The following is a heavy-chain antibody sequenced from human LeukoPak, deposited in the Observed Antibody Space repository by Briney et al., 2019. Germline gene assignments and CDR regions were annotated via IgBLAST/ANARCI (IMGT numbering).Heavy chain of an antibody. Sequence: QARGSLRLSCAASGFTFSSYEMNRVRQAPGKGLEWVSYISSSGSTIYYADSVKGRFTISRDNAKNSLYLQMNSLRAEDTAVYYCARTNYDSSGRGVFDYWGQGTLVTVSS. J-gene: IGHJ4*02. CDR1: GFTFSSYE. CDR2: ISSSGSTI. D-gene: IGHD3-22*01. CDR3: ARTNYDSSGRGVFDY. V-gene: IGHV3-48*03.